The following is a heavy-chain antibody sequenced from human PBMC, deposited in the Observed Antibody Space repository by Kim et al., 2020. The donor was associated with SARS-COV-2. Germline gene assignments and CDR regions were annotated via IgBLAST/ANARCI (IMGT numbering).Heavy chain of an antibody. CDR2: ISAYNGNT. CDR1: GYTFTSYG. J-gene: IGHJ4*02. V-gene: IGHV1-18*04. Sequence: ASVKVSCKASGYTFTSYGISWVRQAPGQGLEWMGWISAYNGNTNYAQKLQGRVTMTIDTSTSTAYMELRSLRSDDTAVYYCASTIVVVPAAMIHWGQGTLVTVSS. CDR3: ASTIVVVPAAMIH. D-gene: IGHD2-2*01.